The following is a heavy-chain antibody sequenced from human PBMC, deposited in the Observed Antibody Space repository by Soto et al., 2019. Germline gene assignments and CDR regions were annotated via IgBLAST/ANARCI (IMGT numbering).Heavy chain of an antibody. V-gene: IGHV1-18*01. CDR1: GYTFTNYG. CDR2: ISAYNGNT. D-gene: IGHD3-10*01. Sequence: ASVKVSCKASGYTFTNYGISWVRQAPGQGLEWMGWISAYNGNTKYAQKLQGRVTMTTDTSTSTAYMELRSLRSDDTAVYYCGGGLGSGGYYNHYTWFHPGGKGTGVTFSS. J-gene: IGHJ5*02. CDR3: GGGLGSGGYYNHYTWFHP.